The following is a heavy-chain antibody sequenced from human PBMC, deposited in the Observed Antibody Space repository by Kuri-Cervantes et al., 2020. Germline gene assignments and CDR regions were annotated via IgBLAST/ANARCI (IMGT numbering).Heavy chain of an antibody. V-gene: IGHV4-59*01. CDR1: GDFMTTYY. CDR2: MHHSGRT. Sequence: SETLSLTCTVSGDFMTTYYWSWIRQSPGKGLEWIAHMHHSGRTNDNPSLRSRVTMSTDTSKTQFSLRLDSLTTADTAVYYCARWTQTTGSFDYWGRGTLVTVSS. D-gene: IGHD1-1*01. J-gene: IGHJ4*02. CDR3: ARWTQTTGSFDY.